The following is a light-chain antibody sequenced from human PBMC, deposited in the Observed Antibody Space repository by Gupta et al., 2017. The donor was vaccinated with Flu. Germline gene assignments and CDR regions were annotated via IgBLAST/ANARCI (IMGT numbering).Light chain of an antibody. Sequence: DIQMTQSPSSLSASVGDRVTISCRASQGLSGYVACYQQKPGKAPKSLIYTTSSLQGGVPSTFSGSGSGTDFTLTSSSLQDEDTATYCRQQYRSWPLTFGGGTKVEIK. V-gene: IGKV1-16*01. CDR2: TTS. CDR1: QGLSGY. J-gene: IGKJ4*01. CDR3: QQYRSWPLT.